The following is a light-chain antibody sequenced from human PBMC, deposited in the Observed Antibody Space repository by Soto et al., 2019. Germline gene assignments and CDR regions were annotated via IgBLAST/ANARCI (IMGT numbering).Light chain of an antibody. Sequence: EIVLTQSPAAMSLSPGERATLSCRASQRVSSYLAWYQQKPGQAPMLLIYDASNRATGIPARFSGSGSGTDFTLTISSLEPEDFAVYYWQRVFTFGPGTKVDIK. V-gene: IGKV3-11*01. J-gene: IGKJ3*01. CDR2: DAS. CDR1: QRVSSY. CDR3: QRVFT.